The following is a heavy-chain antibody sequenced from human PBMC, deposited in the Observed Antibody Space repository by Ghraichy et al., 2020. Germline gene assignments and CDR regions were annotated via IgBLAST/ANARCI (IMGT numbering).Heavy chain of an antibody. CDR3: ASGEIGLGD. J-gene: IGHJ4*02. V-gene: IGHV3-74*01. D-gene: IGHD3-16*01. CDR2: ISPAVNII. CDR1: GFTLSSYW. Sequence: GGSLRLSCAASGFTLSSYWMYWVRLVPGKGLEWLSHISPAVNIINYAGSVRGRFTISIDIAKNTLYLQMNRLRAEDTAVYFCASGEIGLGDWGQGNLVNVSS.